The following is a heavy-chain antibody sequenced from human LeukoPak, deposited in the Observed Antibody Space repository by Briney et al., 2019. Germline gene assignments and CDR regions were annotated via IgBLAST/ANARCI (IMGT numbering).Heavy chain of an antibody. J-gene: IGHJ5*02. Sequence: GASVKVSCKASGYTFTSYYMHWVRQAPGQGLEWMGIINPSGGSTSYAQKFQGRVTMTRDTSTSTVYMELSSLRSEDTAVYYCAREKHDSSGYYPTWNHWGQGTLVTVSS. CDR2: INPSGGST. CDR3: AREKHDSSGYYPTWNH. V-gene: IGHV1-46*03. CDR1: GYTFTSYY. D-gene: IGHD3-22*01.